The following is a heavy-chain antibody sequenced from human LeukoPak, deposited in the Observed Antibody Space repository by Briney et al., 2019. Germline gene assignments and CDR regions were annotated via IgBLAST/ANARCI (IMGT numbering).Heavy chain of an antibody. Sequence: GASVKVSCKVSGYTLTELSMHWVGQAPGKGGEWMGGFDPEDGETIYAQKFQGRVTITEETTTDTAYMELSRLRSADTAVYYCATYLRYSYGLDYWGQGTLVTVSS. CDR3: ATYLRYSYGLDY. D-gene: IGHD5-18*01. CDR1: GYTLTELS. CDR2: FDPEDGET. J-gene: IGHJ4*02. V-gene: IGHV1-24*01.